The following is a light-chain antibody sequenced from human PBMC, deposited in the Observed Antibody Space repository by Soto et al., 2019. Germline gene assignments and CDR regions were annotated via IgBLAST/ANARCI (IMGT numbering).Light chain of an antibody. Sequence: EIVMTQSPATLSVSPGERATLSCRASQRVSNNLAWYQQKPGQAPRLLIYGATTRANGITGRFCGSGTGIECTLTISTLQSDNFAVYYGEQYGFWPPTYTFGHGTKLEIK. CDR2: GAT. CDR1: QRVSNN. J-gene: IGKJ2*01. CDR3: EQYGFWPPTYT. V-gene: IGKV3-15*01.